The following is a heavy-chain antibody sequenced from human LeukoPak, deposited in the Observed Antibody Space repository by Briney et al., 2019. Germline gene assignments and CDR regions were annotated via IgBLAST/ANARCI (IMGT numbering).Heavy chain of an antibody. D-gene: IGHD3-22*01. CDR2: INHSGST. J-gene: IGHJ5*02. CDR1: GGSFSGYY. Sequence: SETLSLTCAVYGGSFSGYYWSWIRQPPGKGLEWIGEINHSGSTNYNPSLKSRVTISVDTSKNQFSLKLSSVTAADTAVYYCARHASRITMIVVGGWFDPWGQGTLVTVSS. V-gene: IGHV4-34*01. CDR3: ARHASRITMIVVGGWFDP.